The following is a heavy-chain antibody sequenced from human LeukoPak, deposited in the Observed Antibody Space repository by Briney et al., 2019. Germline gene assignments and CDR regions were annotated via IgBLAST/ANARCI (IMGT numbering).Heavy chain of an antibody. CDR3: AKAEVVVIAKFDY. V-gene: IGHV3-23*01. CDR2: ISGSGGST. Sequence: GGSLRLSCAASGFTFSSYAMSWVRQAPGKGLERVSAISGSGGSTYYADSVKGRFTISRDNSKNTLYLQMNSLRAEDTAVYYCAKAEVVVIAKFDYWGQGTLVTVSS. D-gene: IGHD2-21*01. CDR1: GFTFSSYA. J-gene: IGHJ4*02.